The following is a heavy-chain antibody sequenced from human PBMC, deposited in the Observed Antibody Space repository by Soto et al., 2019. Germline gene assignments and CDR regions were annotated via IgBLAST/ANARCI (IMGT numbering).Heavy chain of an antibody. V-gene: IGHV1-69*06. Sequence: QVQLVQSGAEVRKPGSSVRVSCKTSGGTFISYSFSWVRQAPGQGLEWMRGIIPTFDTPIYAQKFQGKVTITADKSTTTAYMDVSRLTSGDMAVYYCATGVSMVQGVSITAYDSPALDVWGQGTTVTVSS. J-gene: IGHJ6*02. CDR2: IIPTFDTP. CDR3: ATGVSMVQGVSITAYDSPALDV. CDR1: GGTFISYS. D-gene: IGHD3-10*01.